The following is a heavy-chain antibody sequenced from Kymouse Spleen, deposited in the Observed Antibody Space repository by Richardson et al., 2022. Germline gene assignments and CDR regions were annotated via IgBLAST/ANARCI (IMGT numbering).Heavy chain of an antibody. J-gene: IGHJ4*02. CDR1: GFTFSGSA. D-gene: IGHD3-9*01. V-gene: IGHV3-73*02. Sequence: EVQLVESGGGLVQPGGSLKLSCAASGFTFSGSAMHWVRQASGKGLEWVGRIRSKANSYATAYAASVKGRFTISRDDSKNTAYLQMNSLKTEDTAVYYCTRRDDILTGFDYWGQGTLVTVSS. CDR2: IRSKANSYAT. CDR3: TRRDDILTGFDY.